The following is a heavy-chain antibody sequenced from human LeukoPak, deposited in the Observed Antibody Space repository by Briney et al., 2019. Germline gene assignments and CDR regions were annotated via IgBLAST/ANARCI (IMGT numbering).Heavy chain of an antibody. CDR2: ISAYNGNT. J-gene: IGHJ4*02. D-gene: IGHD2-2*01. Sequence: ASVKVSFKASGYTFTSYGISWVRQAPGQGLEWMGWISAYNGNTNYAQKLQGRVTMTTDTSTSTAYMELRSLRSDDTAVYYCAGCLGYCSSTSCYVGRCFDYWGQGTLVTVSS. CDR3: AGCLGYCSSTSCYVGRCFDY. V-gene: IGHV1-18*01. CDR1: GYTFTSYG.